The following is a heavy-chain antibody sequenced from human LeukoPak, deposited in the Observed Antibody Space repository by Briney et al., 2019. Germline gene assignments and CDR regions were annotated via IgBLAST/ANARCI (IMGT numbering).Heavy chain of an antibody. Sequence: GGSLRLSCAASGFTFIIYEMNWVRQAPGKGLEWVSYISSSGSSIYYADSVKGRFTISRDNAKNSLYLQMNSLRAEDTAVYYCARALYNWNDDSVRYWGQGALVTVSS. CDR3: ARALYNWNDDSVRY. D-gene: IGHD1-20*01. CDR2: ISSSGSSI. J-gene: IGHJ4*02. CDR1: GFTFIIYE. V-gene: IGHV3-48*03.